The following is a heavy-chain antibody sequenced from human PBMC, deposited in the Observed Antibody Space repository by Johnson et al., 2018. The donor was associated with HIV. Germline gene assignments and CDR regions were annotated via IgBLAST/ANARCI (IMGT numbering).Heavy chain of an antibody. V-gene: IGHV3-20*04. D-gene: IGHD1-7*01. J-gene: IGHJ3*02. Sequence: MLLVESGGGLVQPGGSLRLSCAASGFTVSSNYMSLVRQAPGKGLEWVSGISWNGGSTGYADSVKGRFTISRDNAKNSLYLQMNSLRAEDTAVYYCASWNYFDAFDIWSQGTMVTVSS. CDR1: GFTVSSNY. CDR2: ISWNGGST. CDR3: ASWNYFDAFDI.